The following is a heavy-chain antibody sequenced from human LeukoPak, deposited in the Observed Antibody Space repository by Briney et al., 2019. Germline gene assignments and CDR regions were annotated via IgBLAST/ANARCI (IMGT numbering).Heavy chain of an antibody. CDR3: ARWEGGGYYDFDY. Sequence: SSETLSLTCAVYGGSFSGYYWSWIRQPPGKGLEWIGEINHSGSTNYNPSLKSRVTISVDTSKNQFSLKLSSVTAADTAVYYCARWEGGGYYDFDYWGQGTLVTVSS. V-gene: IGHV4-34*01. CDR2: INHSGST. CDR1: GGSFSGYY. J-gene: IGHJ4*02. D-gene: IGHD1-26*01.